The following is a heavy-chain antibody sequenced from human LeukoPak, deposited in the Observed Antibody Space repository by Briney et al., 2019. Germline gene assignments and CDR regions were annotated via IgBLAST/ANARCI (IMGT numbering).Heavy chain of an antibody. CDR2: INHSGSA. D-gene: IGHD5-24*01. CDR1: VGSLSGYF. Sequence: SETLSLTCAVYVGSLSGYFRTWISKHPGKRLEWIGEINHSGSANNNPSLRSRVTVSVDTSKNPFSLRLTSVTAADTAVYYCARGWGMATTNWGYWSQGTLVTVSS. J-gene: IGHJ4*02. CDR3: ARGWGMATTNWGY. V-gene: IGHV4-34*01.